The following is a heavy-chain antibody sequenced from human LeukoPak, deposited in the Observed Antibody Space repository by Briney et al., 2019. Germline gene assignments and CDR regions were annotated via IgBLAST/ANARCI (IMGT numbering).Heavy chain of an antibody. CDR1: GFTFSSYA. CDR3: ARVATVLYYYYGMDV. D-gene: IGHD5-12*01. Sequence: GRSLRLSCAASGFTFSSYAMHWVRQAPGKGLEWVAVISYGGSNKYYADSVKGRFTISRDNSKNTLYLQMNSLRAEDTAVYYCARVATVLYYYYGMDVWGQGTTVTVSS. J-gene: IGHJ6*02. CDR2: ISYGGSNK. V-gene: IGHV3-30-3*01.